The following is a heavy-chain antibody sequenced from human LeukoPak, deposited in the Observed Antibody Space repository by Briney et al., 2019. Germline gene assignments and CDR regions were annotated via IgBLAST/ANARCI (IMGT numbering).Heavy chain of an antibody. CDR3: ARAEVPAAIYYYYGMDV. Sequence: GSSVKVSCNASGGTFSSYAISWVRQAPGQGLEWMGGIIPIFGTANYAQKFQGRVTITADESTSTAYMELSSLRSEDTAVYYCARAEVPAAIYYYYGMDVWGKGTTVTVSS. V-gene: IGHV1-69*01. CDR2: IIPIFGTA. D-gene: IGHD2-2*01. CDR1: GGTFSSYA. J-gene: IGHJ6*04.